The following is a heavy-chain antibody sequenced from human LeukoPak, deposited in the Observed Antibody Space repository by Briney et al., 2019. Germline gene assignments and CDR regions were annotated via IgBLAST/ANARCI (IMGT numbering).Heavy chain of an antibody. CDR3: ARDKWDGSVWSANWFDP. CDR1: GGSIISSTYY. CDR2: TYYSGNT. V-gene: IGHV4-39*07. J-gene: IGHJ5*02. Sequence: KPSETLSLTCTVSGGSIISSTYYWGWIRQPPGKGLEWIASTYYSGNTYYNPSLKSRVTISVDTSKNQFSLRLTSVTAADTAVYYCARDKWDGSVWSANWFDPWGQGTLVTVSS. D-gene: IGHD1-26*01.